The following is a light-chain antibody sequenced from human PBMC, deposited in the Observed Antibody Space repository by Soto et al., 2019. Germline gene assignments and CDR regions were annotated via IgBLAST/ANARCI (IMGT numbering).Light chain of an antibody. J-gene: IGLJ1*01. Sequence: QSVLTQPASVSGSPGQSITISCTGTSSDVGGYNYVSWYQQHPGKAPKLMIYDVSNRPSGVSNRFSGSKSGNTASLTISGLQAEDEADYYCTSYTSSSTLVFATG. CDR2: DVS. V-gene: IGLV2-14*01. CDR3: TSYTSSSTLV. CDR1: SSDVGGYNY.